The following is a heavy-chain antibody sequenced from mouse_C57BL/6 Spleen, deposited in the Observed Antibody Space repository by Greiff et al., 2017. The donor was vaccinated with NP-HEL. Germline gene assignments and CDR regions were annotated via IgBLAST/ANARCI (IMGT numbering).Heavy chain of an antibody. V-gene: IGHV14-1*01. CDR1: GFNIKDYY. Sequence: VQLQQSGAELVRPGASVKLSCTASGFNIKDYYMHWVKQRPEQGLEWIGRIDPEDGDTEYAPKFQGKATMTADTSSNTAYLQLSSLTSEDTAVYYCTTPDYYGSSYWFAYWGQGTLVTVSA. CDR3: TTPDYYGSSYWFAY. D-gene: IGHD1-1*01. J-gene: IGHJ3*01. CDR2: IDPEDGDT.